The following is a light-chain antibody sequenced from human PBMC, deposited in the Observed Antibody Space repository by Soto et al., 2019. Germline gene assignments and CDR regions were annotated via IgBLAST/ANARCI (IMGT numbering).Light chain of an antibody. CDR1: RSNIGRNF. V-gene: IGLV1-47*01. CDR2: RNN. Sequence: QSVLTQSPSASRTPGQRVTISCSGSRSNIGRNFAYWYQHVAGTAPRLLIQRNNERSSGVPDRFSGSKSGTSVSLAISGLRSDDEATYYCAAWDDTLDAQVFGGGTQLTVL. CDR3: AAWDDTLDAQV. J-gene: IGLJ7*01.